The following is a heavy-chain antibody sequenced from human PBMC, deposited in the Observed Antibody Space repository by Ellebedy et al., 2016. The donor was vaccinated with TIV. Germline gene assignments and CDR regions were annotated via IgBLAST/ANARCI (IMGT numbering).Heavy chain of an antibody. D-gene: IGHD2-8*02. CDR1: GFTFRSFA. J-gene: IGHJ4*02. CDR2: ISDGGGGT. V-gene: IGHV3-23*01. CDR3: AKDLGAGGGSCFDN. Sequence: GGSLRLSCAASGFTFRSFAMSWVRQAPGMGLEWVSTISDGGGGTYYADSVKGRFTISRDNSKNTLYLQMNSLRAEDTAIYYCAKDLGAGGGSCFDNWGQGTLVTVSS.